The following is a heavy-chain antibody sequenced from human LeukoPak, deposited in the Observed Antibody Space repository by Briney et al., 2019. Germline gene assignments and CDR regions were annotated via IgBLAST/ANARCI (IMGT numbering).Heavy chain of an antibody. CDR3: ARVRTGTDSDPFDY. J-gene: IGHJ4*02. V-gene: IGHV3-11*01. CDR1: GFTLSDYY. CDR2: ISSSGSTI. Sequence: KPGGSLRLSCAASGFTLSDYYMSWIRQAPGKGLEWVSYISSSGSTIYYADSVKGRFTISRDNAKNSLYLQMNSLRAEDTAVYYCARVRTGTDSDPFDYWGQGTLVTVSS. D-gene: IGHD3-10*01.